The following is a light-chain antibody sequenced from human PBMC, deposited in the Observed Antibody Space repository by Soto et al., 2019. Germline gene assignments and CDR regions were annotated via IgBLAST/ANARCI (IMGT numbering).Light chain of an antibody. Sequence: SVLTQSPGTLSLSPGERAALSCRASQSVSSRYLAWYQQKPGQAPRLLIYGASSRATGIQDRFSGGGSGTDFNLTISRLEPEDFAVYYCQQYGSSPPITFGGGTKVEIK. CDR3: QQYGSSPPIT. CDR1: QSVSSRY. V-gene: IGKV3-20*01. CDR2: GAS. J-gene: IGKJ4*01.